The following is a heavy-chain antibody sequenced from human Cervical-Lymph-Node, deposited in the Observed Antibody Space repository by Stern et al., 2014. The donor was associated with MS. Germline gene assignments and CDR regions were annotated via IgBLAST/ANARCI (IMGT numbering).Heavy chain of an antibody. J-gene: IGHJ3*02. CDR1: GYTFTDYY. CDR3: AKVAWELLGAFDI. Sequence: VQLVESGAEVKKPGASVTVSCKASGYTFTDYYIHWVRQAPGQGFEWLGWINPSTGATNYGQKFQGRVTMTRDTSINTAYVELRRLRSDDTAVYFCAKVAWELLGAFDIWGQGTLITVSS. D-gene: IGHD2-15*01. V-gene: IGHV1-2*02. CDR2: INPSTGAT.